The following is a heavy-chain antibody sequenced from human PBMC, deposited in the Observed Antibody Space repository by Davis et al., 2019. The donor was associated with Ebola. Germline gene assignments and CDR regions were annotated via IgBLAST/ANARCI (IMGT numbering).Heavy chain of an antibody. Sequence: SVKVSCKASGGTFSSYAISWVRQAPGQGLEWMGGIIPIFGTANYAQKFQGRVTITADESTSTAYMELSSLRSEDTAVYYCARDLGMVATKGDYWGQGTLVTVSS. CDR3: ARDLGMVATKGDY. J-gene: IGHJ4*02. CDR1: GGTFSSYA. CDR2: IIPIFGTA. V-gene: IGHV1-69*13. D-gene: IGHD5-12*01.